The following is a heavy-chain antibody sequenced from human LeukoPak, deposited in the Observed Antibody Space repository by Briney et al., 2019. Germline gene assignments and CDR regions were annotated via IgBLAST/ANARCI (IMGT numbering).Heavy chain of an antibody. D-gene: IGHD1-26*01. Sequence: PGGSLRLSCAASGFAFSNYNMNWVRQAPGKGLEWVSVLYSDDTTYYADSVKGRFTISRDNSKNTLYLQMNNLRAEDTAVYYCARGGGYYAIDYWGQGTLVTVSS. CDR3: ARGGGYYAIDY. CDR2: LYSDDTT. CDR1: GFAFSNYN. V-gene: IGHV3-53*01. J-gene: IGHJ4*02.